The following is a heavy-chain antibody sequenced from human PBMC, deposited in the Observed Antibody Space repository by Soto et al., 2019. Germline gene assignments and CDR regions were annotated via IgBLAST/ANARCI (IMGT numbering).Heavy chain of an antibody. V-gene: IGHV1-69*01. CDR2: IIPISGTA. J-gene: IGHJ6*02. CDR3: ARSQGSSTSLEIYYYYYYGMDV. D-gene: IGHD2-2*01. Sequence: QVQLVQSGAEVKQPGSSVKVSCKASGGTFSSYAISWVRQAPGQGLEWMGGIIPISGTANYAQKFQGRVTITADESTSTAYMELSNLRSEDTAVYYCARSQGSSTSLEIYYYYYYGMDVWGQGTTVTVSS. CDR1: GGTFSSYA.